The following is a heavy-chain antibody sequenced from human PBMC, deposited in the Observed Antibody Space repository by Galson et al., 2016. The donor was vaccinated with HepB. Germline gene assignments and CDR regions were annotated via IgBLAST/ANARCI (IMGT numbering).Heavy chain of an antibody. CDR1: GFTFSSQA. J-gene: IGHJ5*02. CDR3: AGTREYNWFDP. V-gene: IGHV3-23*01. D-gene: IGHD3-10*01. CDR2: ISADGGTT. Sequence: SLRLSCAASGFTFSSQAMSWVRQAPGKGLEWVSVISADGGTTFYADSVKGRFTISRDNSKNTLYLQMNSLRAEDTAVYYCAGTREYNWFDPWGQGTLVTVSS.